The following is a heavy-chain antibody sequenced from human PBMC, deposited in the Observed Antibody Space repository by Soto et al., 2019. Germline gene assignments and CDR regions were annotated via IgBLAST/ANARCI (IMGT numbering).Heavy chain of an antibody. CDR3: XXTXXLXXXXMXV. CDR1: GDSVSSNSAA. J-gene: IGHJ6*04. V-gene: IGHV6-1*01. CDR2: TYYRSRWYN. D-gene: IGHD2-15*01. Sequence: PSQTLSLTCVISGDSVSSNSAAWNWIRQSPSRGLEWLGRTYYRSRWYNDYAVSVRSRITVNADTSKNQFSLHLNSVTPEDTAVXYXXXTXXLXXXXMXVXDKXTTVTVSS.